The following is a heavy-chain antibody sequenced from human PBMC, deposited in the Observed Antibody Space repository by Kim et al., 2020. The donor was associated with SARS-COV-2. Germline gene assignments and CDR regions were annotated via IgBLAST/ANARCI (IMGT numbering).Heavy chain of an antibody. Sequence: SETLSLTCTVSGGSISSGGYYWSWIRQHPGKGLEWIGYIYYSGSTYYNPSLKSRVTISVDTSKNQFSLKLSSVTAADTAVYYCARVVREGQHLFDPWGQGTLVTVSS. CDR2: IYYSGST. V-gene: IGHV4-31*03. D-gene: IGHD2-21*01. J-gene: IGHJ5*02. CDR3: ARVVREGQHLFDP. CDR1: GGSISSGGYY.